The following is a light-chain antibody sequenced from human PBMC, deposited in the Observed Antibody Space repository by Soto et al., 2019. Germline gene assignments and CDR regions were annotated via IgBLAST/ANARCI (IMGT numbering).Light chain of an antibody. Sequence: EIVLTQSPGTLSLSPGGKATLSCRASQSVRSSYLAWYQQRPGHAPRLLIFGASFRATGIPDRFSGSGSGTDFTLTISRLEPEDFAVYYCQHYGSPLTFGGGTKVDIK. V-gene: IGKV3-20*01. CDR3: QHYGSPLT. CDR1: QSVRSSY. J-gene: IGKJ4*01. CDR2: GAS.